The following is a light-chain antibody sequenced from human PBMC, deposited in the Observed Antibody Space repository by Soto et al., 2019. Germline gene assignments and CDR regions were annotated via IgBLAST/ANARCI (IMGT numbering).Light chain of an antibody. V-gene: IGLV2-23*01. Sequence: QSVLTQPASVSGSPEQSITISCTGTSSNIGSYNLVSWYQHHPGKAPKVMIYEANKRPSGVSDRFSGSKSGNTASLTISGLQAEDEADYYCCAYAGSGTVVFGGGTKVTVL. J-gene: IGLJ3*02. CDR1: SSNIGSYNL. CDR2: EAN. CDR3: CAYAGSGTVV.